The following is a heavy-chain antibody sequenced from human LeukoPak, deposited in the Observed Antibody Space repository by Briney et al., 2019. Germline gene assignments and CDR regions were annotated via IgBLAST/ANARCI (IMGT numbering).Heavy chain of an antibody. D-gene: IGHD5-18*01. J-gene: IGHJ4*02. Sequence: SETLSLTCAVYGGSFSGYYWNWIRQPPGPGLEWIGEINQSGSTNYNPSLKSRVTISVDTSKNQFSLKLSSVTAADTAVYYCARVDTAMGGIYFDYWGQGTLVTVSS. CDR1: GGSFSGYY. CDR2: INQSGST. CDR3: ARVDTAMGGIYFDY. V-gene: IGHV4-34*01.